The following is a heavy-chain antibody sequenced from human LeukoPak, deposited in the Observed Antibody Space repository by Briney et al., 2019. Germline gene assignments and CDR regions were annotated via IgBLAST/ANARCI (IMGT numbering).Heavy chain of an antibody. CDR3: ARPKSTTRGYFDY. D-gene: IGHD1-14*01. CDR1: GYSFASNW. J-gene: IGHJ4*02. V-gene: IGHV5-51*01. CDR2: IFPADSDA. Sequence: GESLKISCKGSGYSFASNWIGWVRQMPGKGLEWVGIIFPADSDARYSPSFQGQVTISADESINTAYLQWSSLKASDTAMYYCARPKSTTRGYFDYWGQGTLVTVSS.